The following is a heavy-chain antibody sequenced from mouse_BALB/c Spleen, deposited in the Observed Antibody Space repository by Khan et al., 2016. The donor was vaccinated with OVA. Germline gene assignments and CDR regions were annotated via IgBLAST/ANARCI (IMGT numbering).Heavy chain of an antibody. V-gene: IGHV3-2*02. CDR2: ISYSGST. CDR3: AMGRTY. J-gene: IGHJ3*01. Sequence: EVQLQESGPGLVEPSQSLSLTCTVTGYSITSDYAWNWIRQFPGNKLEWMGYISYSGSTSYNPSLKSRISITRDTSKNQFFLQLNSVTTEDTATYYCAMGRTYWGQGTLVTVSA. D-gene: IGHD4-1*01. CDR1: GYSITSDYA.